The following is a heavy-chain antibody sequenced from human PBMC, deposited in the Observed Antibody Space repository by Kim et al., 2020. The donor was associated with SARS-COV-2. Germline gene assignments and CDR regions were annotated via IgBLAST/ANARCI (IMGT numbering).Heavy chain of an antibody. Sequence: GGSLRLSCAASGFTFSSYGMHWVRQAPGKGLEWVAVISYDGSNKYYADSVKGRFTISRDNSKNTLYLQMNSLRAEDTAVYYCAGKRITMVRGALAFNIWGQGAQVTASS. D-gene: IGHD3-10*01. CDR3: AGKRITMVRGALAFNI. CDR1: GFTFSSYG. V-gene: IGHV3-33*05. J-gene: IGHJ3*02. CDR2: ISYDGSNK.